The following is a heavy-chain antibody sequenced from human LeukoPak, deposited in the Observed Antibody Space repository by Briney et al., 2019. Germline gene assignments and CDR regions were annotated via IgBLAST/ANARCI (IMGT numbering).Heavy chain of an antibody. Sequence: PGRSLRLSCAAFGFTFSSNVMHWVRQAPGKGLEWVAVISYDGSKKYYADSVKGRFTISRDNSKNTLYLQMNSLRAEDTAVYYCAKVDYYGSGSYFPFDYWGQGTLVTVSS. CDR2: ISYDGSKK. CDR3: AKVDYYGSGSYFPFDY. CDR1: GFTFSSNV. D-gene: IGHD3-10*01. J-gene: IGHJ4*02. V-gene: IGHV3-30*18.